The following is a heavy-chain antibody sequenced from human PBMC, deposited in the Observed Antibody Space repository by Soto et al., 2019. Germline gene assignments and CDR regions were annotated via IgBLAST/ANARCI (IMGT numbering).Heavy chain of an antibody. J-gene: IGHJ3*02. V-gene: IGHV3-23*01. Sequence: EVQVLESGGGLVQPGGSLRLSCEASGITFSNYMMTWIRQAPGKGLEWVSTITAGGDGTYYADSVKGRFTMSRETSKNTFYLQRTSLGAEGTAVYYCAPHVYCCGGSWEYDAFAIRGQGTMVTVSS. D-gene: IGHD2-15*01. CDR2: ITAGGDGT. CDR1: GITFSNYM. CDR3: APHVYCCGGSWEYDAFAI.